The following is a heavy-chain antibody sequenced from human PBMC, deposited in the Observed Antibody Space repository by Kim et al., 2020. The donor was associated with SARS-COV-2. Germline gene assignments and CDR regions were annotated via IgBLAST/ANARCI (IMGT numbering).Heavy chain of an antibody. D-gene: IGHD2-21*02. CDR1: GYTLIDYY. V-gene: IGHV1-2*06. CDR3: RRQRTSVTDTFAY. CDR2: ISPKKSHK. J-gene: IGHJ4*02. Sequence: ASVKVSCKADGYTLIDYYIHWMRQAPEQALVWMGRISPKKSHKNYAQTFLGRATVTGDTSITTPNLELRRRRSNDTAVYNFRRQRTSVTDTFAYWGRET.